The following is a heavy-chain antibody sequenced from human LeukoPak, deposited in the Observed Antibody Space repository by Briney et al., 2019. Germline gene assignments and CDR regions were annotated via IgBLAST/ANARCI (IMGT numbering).Heavy chain of an antibody. J-gene: IGHJ4*02. Sequence: GGSLRLSCAASGFTFSSYGMHWVRQAPGKGLEWVAVIWYDGSNKYYADSVKGRFTISRDNSKNTLYLQMNSPRAEDTAVYYCARETEQQLTPKFDYWGQGTLVTVSS. CDR1: GFTFSSYG. CDR3: ARETEQQLTPKFDY. V-gene: IGHV3-33*01. CDR2: IWYDGSNK. D-gene: IGHD6-13*01.